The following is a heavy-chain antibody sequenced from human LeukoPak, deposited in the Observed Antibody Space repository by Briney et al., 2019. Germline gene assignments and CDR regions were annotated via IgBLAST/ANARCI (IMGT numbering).Heavy chain of an antibody. Sequence: SVKVSCKASGGTFSSYAISWVRQAPGQGLEWMGGIIPIFGTANYAQKFQGRVTITADESTSTAYMELSSLRSEDTAVYYCAREGYSSGWFRYGMDVRGQGTTVTVSS. CDR1: GGTFSSYA. V-gene: IGHV1-69*13. CDR2: IIPIFGTA. CDR3: AREGYSSGWFRYGMDV. J-gene: IGHJ6*02. D-gene: IGHD6-19*01.